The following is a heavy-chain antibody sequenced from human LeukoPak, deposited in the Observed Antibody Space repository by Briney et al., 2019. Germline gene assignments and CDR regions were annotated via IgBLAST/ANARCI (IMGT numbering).Heavy chain of an antibody. CDR1: GFTFGSYA. Sequence: GGSLRLSCAASGFTFGSYAMHWVRQAPGKGLERVAVISYDGGNKYYADSVKGRFTISRDNPKNTLYLQLNILRPEDRPVYYCARGRGAPGPEKTECSDYWGQATLVTVSS. V-gene: IGHV3-30*04. CDR3: ARGRGAPGPEKTECSDY. D-gene: IGHD2-15*01. J-gene: IGHJ4*01. CDR2: ISYDGGNK.